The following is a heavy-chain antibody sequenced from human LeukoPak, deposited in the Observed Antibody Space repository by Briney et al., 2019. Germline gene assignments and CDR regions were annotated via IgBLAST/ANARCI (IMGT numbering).Heavy chain of an antibody. Sequence: SQTLSLTCTVSGGSISSGGYYWSWIRQHPGKGLEWSGYIYYSGSTYYNPSLKSRVTISVDTSKNQFSLKLSSVTAADTAVYYCARESRTHYYDSSGYQYFDYWGQGTLVTVSS. J-gene: IGHJ4*02. CDR2: IYYSGST. D-gene: IGHD3-22*01. CDR3: ARESRTHYYDSSGYQYFDY. CDR1: GGSISSGGYY. V-gene: IGHV4-31*03.